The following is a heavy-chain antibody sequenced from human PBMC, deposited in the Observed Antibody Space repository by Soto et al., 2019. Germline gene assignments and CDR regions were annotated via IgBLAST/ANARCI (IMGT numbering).Heavy chain of an antibody. D-gene: IGHD6-19*01. V-gene: IGHV3-7*03. CDR1: GFTFSSYW. CDR2: TRQDGGQE. Sequence: EVQLVESGGGLVQPGGSLRLSCAASGFTFSSYWMSWVRQAPGKGLEWVAHTRQDGGQEYYVDSVKGRFTISRDNAKNSLYLQMNSLRVEDTADYYCARYPNPTVAGLPFDLWGQGTLVTVSS. CDR3: ARYPNPTVAGLPFDL. J-gene: IGHJ4*02.